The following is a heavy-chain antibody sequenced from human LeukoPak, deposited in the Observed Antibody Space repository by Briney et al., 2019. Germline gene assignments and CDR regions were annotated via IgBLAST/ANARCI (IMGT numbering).Heavy chain of an antibody. D-gene: IGHD1-26*01. V-gene: IGHV4-59*01. CDR1: GGSISNYY. Sequence: SETLSLTCTVSGGSISNYYWSWIRQPPGKGLEWIGYINYSGSANYNPSLKSRVTISVDTSKNQFSLILTSVTAADTAVYYCAIDRRASGSYYADWGQGILVTASS. CDR3: AIDRRASGSYYAD. CDR2: INYSGSA. J-gene: IGHJ4*02.